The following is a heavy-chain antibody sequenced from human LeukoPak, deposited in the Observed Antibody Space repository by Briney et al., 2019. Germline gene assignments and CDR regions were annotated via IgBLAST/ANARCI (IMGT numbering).Heavy chain of an antibody. Sequence: PSETLSLTYTVSGGSISSYYWNWIRQPPGEGLEWIGYVYYSGSTNYNPSLKSRVTISVDTSKNQFSLNLTSVTAADAAVYYCARAAYIGTTYYYYYMDVWGKGTTVTVSS. J-gene: IGHJ6*03. V-gene: IGHV4-59*01. CDR1: GGSISSYY. D-gene: IGHD1-26*01. CDR2: VYYSGST. CDR3: ARAAYIGTTYYYYYMDV.